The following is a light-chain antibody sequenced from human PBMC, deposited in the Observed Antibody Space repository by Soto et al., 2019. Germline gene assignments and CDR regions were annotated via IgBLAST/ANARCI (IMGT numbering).Light chain of an antibody. CDR3: QQYHSYSS. CDR1: QSISSW. J-gene: IGKJ2*01. V-gene: IGKV1-5*03. CDR2: KAS. Sequence: DIQMTQSPSTLSASVGDRVTITCRVSQSISSWLAWYQQKPGKAPKLLIYKASSLESGVPSRFSGSGSGTEFTLTISSLQPDDFATYYCQQYHSYSSFGQGTKLEIK.